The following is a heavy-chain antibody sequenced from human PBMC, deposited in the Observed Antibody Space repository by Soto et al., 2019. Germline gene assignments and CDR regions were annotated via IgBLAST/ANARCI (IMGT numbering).Heavy chain of an antibody. CDR3: ARMRLPVAGDLPPFWYYYGMDV. J-gene: IGHJ6*02. Sequence: AALGNPPRRLTQACTFSWFPPHPSAKCVGWVRHPPGKALGWLALIDWDDDKYYSTSLKTRLTISKDTSKNQVVLTMTNMDPVDTATYYCARMRLPVAGDLPPFWYYYGMDVWGQGTTVTVSS. D-gene: IGHD6-19*01. V-gene: IGHV2-70*20. CDR1: WFPPHPSAKC. CDR2: IDWDDDK.